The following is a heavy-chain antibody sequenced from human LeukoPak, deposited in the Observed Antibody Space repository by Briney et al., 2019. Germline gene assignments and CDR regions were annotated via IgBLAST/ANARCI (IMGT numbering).Heavy chain of an antibody. CDR2: IYTSGST. V-gene: IGHV4-61*02. J-gene: IGHJ4*02. D-gene: IGHD3-22*01. CDR1: GGSISSGSYY. CDR3: ARAQDFSDSSGSNYLDF. Sequence: PSQTLSLTCTVSGGSISSGSYYWSWIRQPAGKGLEWIGRIYTSGSTNYNPSLKSRVTISVDTSKNQFSLKLSSVTAADTAVYYCARAQDFSDSSGSNYLDFWGQGILVTVSS.